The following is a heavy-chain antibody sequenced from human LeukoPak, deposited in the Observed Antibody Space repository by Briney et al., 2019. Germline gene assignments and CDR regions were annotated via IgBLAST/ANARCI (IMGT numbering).Heavy chain of an antibody. V-gene: IGHV1-69*13. J-gene: IGHJ4*02. CDR2: IIPIFGTA. Sequence: GASVKVSCKASGGTFSSYAISWVRQAPGQGLEWMGGIIPIFGTANYAQKFQGRVTITADESTSTAYMELSSLRSEDTAVYYCARLTYYYGPGSYYYFDYWGQGTLVTVSS. CDR3: ARLTYYYGPGSYYYFDY. D-gene: IGHD3-10*01. CDR1: GGTFSSYA.